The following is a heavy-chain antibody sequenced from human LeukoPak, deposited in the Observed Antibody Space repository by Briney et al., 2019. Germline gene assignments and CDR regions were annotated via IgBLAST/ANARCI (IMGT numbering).Heavy chain of an antibody. V-gene: IGHV3-21*01. J-gene: IGHJ4*02. CDR3: ARWPIAAAPPVYYFDY. CDR2: ISSSTSDI. CDR1: GFTFSSYK. Sequence: GGSLRLSCAASGFTFSSYKMNWVRQAPGKGLEWVSTISSSTSDIYYADSVTGRFTISRDNAKNSLYLQMNSLRAEDTAVYYCARWPIAAAPPVYYFDYWGQGTLVTVSS. D-gene: IGHD6-13*01.